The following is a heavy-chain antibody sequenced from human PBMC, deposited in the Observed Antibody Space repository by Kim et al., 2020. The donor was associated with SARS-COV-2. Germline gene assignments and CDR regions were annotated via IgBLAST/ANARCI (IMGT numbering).Heavy chain of an antibody. CDR2: IYYSGST. V-gene: IGHV4-59*08. D-gene: IGHD6-19*01. J-gene: IGHJ4*02. CDR3: ANSPYSSGWYDYLDY. Sequence: SETPSLTCAVSGGSISSYYWSWIRQPPGKGLEWIGYIYYSGSTNYNPSLKSRVTISVDTSENQVSLKLSSVTAADTAVYYCANSPYSSGWYDYLDYWGQG. CDR1: GGSISSYY.